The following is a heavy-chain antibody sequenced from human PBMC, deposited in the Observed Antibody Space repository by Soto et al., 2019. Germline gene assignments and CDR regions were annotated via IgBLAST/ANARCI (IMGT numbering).Heavy chain of an antibody. Sequence: GGSLRLSCAASGFTFSSYSMNWVRQAPGKGLEWVSYISSSSSTIYYADSVKGRFTISRDNAKNSLYLQMNSLRAEDTAVYYCATQGGLNHHDYGDYDKGYFDYWGQGTLVTVSS. CDR2: ISSSSSTI. J-gene: IGHJ4*02. CDR3: ATQGGLNHHDYGDYDKGYFDY. V-gene: IGHV3-48*01. D-gene: IGHD4-17*01. CDR1: GFTFSSYS.